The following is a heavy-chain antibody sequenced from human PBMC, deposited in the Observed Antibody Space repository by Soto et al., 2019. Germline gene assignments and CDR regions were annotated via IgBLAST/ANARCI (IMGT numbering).Heavy chain of an antibody. CDR3: ARVEGGSAGAGVVGY. V-gene: IGHV4-38-2*01. J-gene: IGHJ4*02. CDR2: IYHNGRT. CDR1: GFIFSSFG. D-gene: IGHD1-26*01. Sequence: GSLRLSCAASGFIFSSFGMHWVRQAPGKGLEWSGSIYHNGRTYYNPSLKSRIIISVGTSKNQFSLKLTSVTAADTAVHYCARVEGGSAGAGVVGYWGQGTLVTVSS.